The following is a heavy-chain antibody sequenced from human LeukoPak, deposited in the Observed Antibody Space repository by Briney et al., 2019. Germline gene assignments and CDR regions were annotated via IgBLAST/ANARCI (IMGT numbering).Heavy chain of an antibody. CDR2: IIPIFGTA. D-gene: IGHD6-13*01. J-gene: IGHJ3*02. Sequence: GASVKVSCKASGGTFSSYAISWVRQAPGQGLEWMGGIIPIFGTANYAQKFQGRVTITADKSSTTVYMELSSLRSEDTAVYYCARGGYSSSWYDPFDIWGQGTMVTVSS. CDR3: ARGGYSSSWYDPFDI. V-gene: IGHV1-69*06. CDR1: GGTFSSYA.